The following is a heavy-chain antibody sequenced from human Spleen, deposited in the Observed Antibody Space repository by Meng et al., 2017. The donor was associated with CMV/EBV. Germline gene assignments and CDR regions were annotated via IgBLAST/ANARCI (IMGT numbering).Heavy chain of an antibody. Sequence: ASVKVSCKASGYTVTGYYMHWVRQAPGQGLEWMGWINPSSGGTDYAQKFQGRVTMTRDTSISTAYMEVSRLTSDDTAVYYCARGGPSNYRYDTFDIWGQGTMVTVSS. V-gene: IGHV1-2*02. D-gene: IGHD4-11*01. CDR2: INPSSGGT. CDR1: GYTVTGYY. CDR3: ARGGPSNYRYDTFDI. J-gene: IGHJ3*02.